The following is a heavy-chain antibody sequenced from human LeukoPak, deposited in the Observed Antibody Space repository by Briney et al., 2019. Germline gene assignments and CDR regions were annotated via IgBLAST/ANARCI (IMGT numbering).Heavy chain of an antibody. CDR3: ARHSQWGVIPWAFHI. Sequence: PSETLSLTCAVSDFSISSDYYWGWIRQPPGKGLEWIGTIFHSGSTYYNPSLKSRVTISVDTSKNRFSLKLNSVTAADTAVYYYARHSQWGVIPWAFHIWGQGTMVTVSS. CDR2: IFHSGST. V-gene: IGHV4-38-2*01. CDR1: DFSISSDYY. D-gene: IGHD3-16*02. J-gene: IGHJ3*02.